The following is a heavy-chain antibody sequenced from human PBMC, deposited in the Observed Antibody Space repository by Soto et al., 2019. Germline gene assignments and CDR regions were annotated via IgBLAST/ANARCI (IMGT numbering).Heavy chain of an antibody. CDR2: VSSDGSST. J-gene: IGHJ4*02. CDR3: ARGLPNFSSFDS. Sequence: QLVESGGGLVQPGESLRLSCAASGFTFSNYWMHWIRQAPGKGLVWVSRVSSDGSSTVYASSVAGRLTISRDNAKNTLYLQMNSLSDEDTAVYYCARGLPNFSSFDSWGQGTLVTVSS. V-gene: IGHV3-74*01. D-gene: IGHD5-12*01. CDR1: GFTFSNYW.